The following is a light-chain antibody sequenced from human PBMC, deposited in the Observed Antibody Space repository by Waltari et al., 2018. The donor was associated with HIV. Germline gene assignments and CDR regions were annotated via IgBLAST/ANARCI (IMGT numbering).Light chain of an antibody. CDR3: QTWGSGVGV. CDR1: RGHSTYA. CDR2: LYDDGSH. J-gene: IGLJ1*01. Sequence: VLTQSPSASASLGASVNLTCTLTRGHSTYAIAWHQQQPAKGPRYLMKLYDDGSHTRGDGIPDRFSGSSSGAERFLTISSLQSEDEADYYCQTWGSGVGVFGPGTTVTVL. V-gene: IGLV4-69*02.